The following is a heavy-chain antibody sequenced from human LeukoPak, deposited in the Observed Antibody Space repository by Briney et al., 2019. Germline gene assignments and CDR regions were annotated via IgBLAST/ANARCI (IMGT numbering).Heavy chain of an antibody. CDR1: RFTFSSYA. J-gene: IGHJ4*02. CDR3: ARERHVGDDILTGYYKGIRGPVDY. Sequence: GGSLRLSCAASRFTFSSYAMSWVRQVPGKGLVWVSRINTDGSSTSYADSVKGRFTISRDNAKNTLYLQMNSLRAEDTAVYYCARERHVGDDILTGYYKGIRGPVDYWGQGTLVTVSS. V-gene: IGHV3-74*01. CDR2: INTDGSST. D-gene: IGHD3-9*01.